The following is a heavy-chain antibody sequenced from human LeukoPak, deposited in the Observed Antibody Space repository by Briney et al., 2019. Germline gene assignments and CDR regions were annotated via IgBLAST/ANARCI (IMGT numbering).Heavy chain of an antibody. Sequence: GGSLRLSRAASGFTFDDYGMSWVRHAPGKGLEWVSGINWNGGSTGYADSVKGRFTISRDNAKNSLYLQMNSLRAEDTAVYYCARGGGYFFDYLGQGTLVTVSS. CDR3: ARGGGYFFDY. J-gene: IGHJ4*02. V-gene: IGHV3-20*04. CDR1: GFTFDDYG. CDR2: INWNGGST. D-gene: IGHD5-24*01.